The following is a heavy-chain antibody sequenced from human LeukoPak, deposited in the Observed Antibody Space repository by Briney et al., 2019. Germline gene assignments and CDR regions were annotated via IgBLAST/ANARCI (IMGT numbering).Heavy chain of an antibody. V-gene: IGHV3-23*01. CDR1: GFTFSNYA. CDR2: ISGSGGNT. CDR3: AKDGTITIFGVAINWFDP. D-gene: IGHD3-3*01. J-gene: IGHJ5*02. Sequence: PGGSLRLSCAASGFTFSNYAMNWVRQAPGKGLEWVSAISGSGGNTYYADSVKGRFTISRDNSKNTLYLQMNSLRAEDTAVYYCAKDGTITIFGVAINWFDPWGQGTLVTVSS.